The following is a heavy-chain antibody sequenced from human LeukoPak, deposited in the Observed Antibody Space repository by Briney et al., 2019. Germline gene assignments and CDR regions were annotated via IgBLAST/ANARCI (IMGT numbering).Heavy chain of an antibody. D-gene: IGHD6-13*01. J-gene: IGHJ5*02. Sequence: SETLSLTCTVSGGSISSSSYYWSWIRQPPGKGLEWIGNIYYSGSTNYNPSLKSRVTISVDTSKNQFSLKLTSVTAADTAVYYCARRKAAAGLGNWFAPWGQGTLVTVSS. CDR3: ARRKAAAGLGNWFAP. V-gene: IGHV4-61*05. CDR1: GGSISSSSYY. CDR2: IYYSGST.